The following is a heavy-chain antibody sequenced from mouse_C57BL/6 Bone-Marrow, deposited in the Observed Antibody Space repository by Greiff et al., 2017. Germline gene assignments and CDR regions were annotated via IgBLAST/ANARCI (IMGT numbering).Heavy chain of an antibody. CDR2: ISGGGGNT. J-gene: IGHJ1*03. CDR3: ARHGGSYYDWYFDV. Sequence: EVKVEESGGGLVKPGGSLKLSCAASGFTFSSYTMSWVRQTPEKRLEWVATISGGGGNTYYPDSVKGRFTISRDNAKNTLYLQMSSLRSEDTALYYCARHGGSYYDWYFDVWGTGTTVTVSS. CDR1: GFTFSSYT. D-gene: IGHD1-1*01. V-gene: IGHV5-9*01.